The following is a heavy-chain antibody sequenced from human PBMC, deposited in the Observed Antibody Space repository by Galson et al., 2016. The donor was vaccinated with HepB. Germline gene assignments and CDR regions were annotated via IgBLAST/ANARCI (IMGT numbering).Heavy chain of an antibody. J-gene: IGHJ4*02. CDR2: ISAYNSNT. CDR1: GYTFTSYG. D-gene: IGHD6-13*01. CDR3: AREDSSSWLGDY. V-gene: IGHV1-18*01. Sequence: SVKVSCKASGYTFTSYGISWVRQAPGQGLEWMGWISAYNSNTNYAQKLQVRVTMTTDTSTSTAYMELRGLRSDDTAVYYCAREDSSSWLGDYWGQGTLVTVSS.